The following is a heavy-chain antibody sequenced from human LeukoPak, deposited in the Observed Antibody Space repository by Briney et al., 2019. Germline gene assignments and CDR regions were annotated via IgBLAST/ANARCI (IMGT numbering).Heavy chain of an antibody. Sequence: PGRSLRLYCAASGFTFSSYAMHWVRQAPGKGLDGVAVISYDGSNKYYADSVKGRFTISRDNSKNTLYLQMNSLRAEDTAVYYCARARLGYCSSTSCYTDDIVRYYFDYWGQGTLVTVSS. J-gene: IGHJ4*02. CDR3: ARARLGYCSSTSCYTDDIVRYYFDY. CDR1: GFTFSSYA. CDR2: ISYDGSNK. V-gene: IGHV3-30-3*01. D-gene: IGHD2-2*02.